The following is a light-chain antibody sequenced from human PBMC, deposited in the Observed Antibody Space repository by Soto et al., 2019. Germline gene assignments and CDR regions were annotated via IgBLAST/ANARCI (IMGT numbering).Light chain of an antibody. CDR2: EGT. CDR1: TSDVGGYNL. Sequence: QSVLTQPASVSGSPGQSITISCSGTTSDVGGYNLVSWYQQHTAKAPKLLIYEGTQRPSGVSSRFSGSKSGNTVSLTISGLQAEDEADYYCCSYASSSSYVFGTGTKVTVL. J-gene: IGLJ1*01. V-gene: IGLV2-23*01. CDR3: CSYASSSSYV.